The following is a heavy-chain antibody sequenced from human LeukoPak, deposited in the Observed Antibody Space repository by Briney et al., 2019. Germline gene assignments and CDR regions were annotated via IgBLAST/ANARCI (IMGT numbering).Heavy chain of an antibody. CDR3: ARDIRDDPWWYFDL. D-gene: IGHD2-21*01. J-gene: IGHJ2*01. V-gene: IGHV4-61*02. Sequence: SQTLSLTCTVSGGSISSGSYDWSWIRQPAGKGLEWIGGIYTSGSTNYNPSLKSRVTISVDTSKNQFSLKLSPVTAADTAVYYCARDIRDDPWWYFDLWGRGTLVTVSS. CDR1: GGSISSGSYD. CDR2: IYTSGST.